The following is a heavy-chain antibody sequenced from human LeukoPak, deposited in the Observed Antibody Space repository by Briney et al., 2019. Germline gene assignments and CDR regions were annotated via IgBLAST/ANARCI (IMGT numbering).Heavy chain of an antibody. Sequence: GGSLRLSCAASGFTFRNYNMNWVRQDPGKGLEWISYISSTSSSIHYADSVKGPFTISRDNAKNSLHLQMNGLRAEDTAVYYCARDGPPRGYSYDMDVWGQGTTVTVSS. J-gene: IGHJ6*02. CDR3: ARDGPPRGYSYDMDV. D-gene: IGHD2-15*01. V-gene: IGHV3-48*01. CDR1: GFTFRNYN. CDR2: ISSTSSSI.